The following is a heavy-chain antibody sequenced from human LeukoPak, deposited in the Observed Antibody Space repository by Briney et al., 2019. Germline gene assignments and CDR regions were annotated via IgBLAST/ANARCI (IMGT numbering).Heavy chain of an antibody. J-gene: IGHJ6*02. CDR1: GYTFASYD. D-gene: IGHD4-11*01. V-gene: IGHV1-8*01. CDR3: ARDLTRPTDEDV. Sequence: ASVKVSCKASGYTFASYDINWVRQATGQGLEWMGWMNPNSGNTGYAQKFQGRVTMTRNTSISTAYMELSSLRSEDTAVYYCARDLTRPTDEDVWGQGTTVTVSS. CDR2: MNPNSGNT.